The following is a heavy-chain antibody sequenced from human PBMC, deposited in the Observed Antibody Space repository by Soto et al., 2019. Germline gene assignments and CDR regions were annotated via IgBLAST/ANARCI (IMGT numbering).Heavy chain of an antibody. Sequence: SETLSLTCTVSGASLSSSYWSWIRQPPGKGLEWIGYISYSGHTNYNPSLTSRVALSVDTSKNQFSLKVTSVTAADTAVYYCARGSGWHPYWGQGTPVTVPS. D-gene: IGHD6-19*01. CDR3: ARGSGWHPY. V-gene: IGHV4-59*01. CDR2: ISYSGHT. CDR1: GASLSSSY. J-gene: IGHJ4*02.